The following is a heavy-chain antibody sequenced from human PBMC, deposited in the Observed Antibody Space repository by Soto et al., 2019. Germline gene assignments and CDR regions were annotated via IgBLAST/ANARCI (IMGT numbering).Heavy chain of an antibody. V-gene: IGHV1-2*04. CDR1: GYTFTGYY. CDR3: ARDGYLGSSARIAARSAPYYYYYGMDV. D-gene: IGHD6-6*01. J-gene: IGHJ6*02. CDR2: INPNSGGT. Sequence: ASVKVSCKASGYTFTGYYMHWVRQAPGQGLEWMGWINPNSGGTNYAQKFQGWVTMTRDTSISTAYMELSRLRSDDTAVYYCARDGYLGSSARIAARSAPYYYYYGMDVWGQGTTVTVSS.